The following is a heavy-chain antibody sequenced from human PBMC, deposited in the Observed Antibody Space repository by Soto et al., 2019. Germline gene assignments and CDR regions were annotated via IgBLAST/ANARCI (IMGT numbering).Heavy chain of an antibody. V-gene: IGHV1-46*01. D-gene: IGHD3-10*01. CDR1: GYTFTSYY. Sequence: ASVKVSCKASGYTFTSYYMHWVRQAPGQGLEWMGIINPSGGSTSYAQKFQGRVTMTRDTSTSTVYMELSSLRSEDTAVYYCARVVGYYGSANWFDPWGQGTLVTVSS. CDR3: ARVVGYYGSANWFDP. CDR2: INPSGGST. J-gene: IGHJ5*02.